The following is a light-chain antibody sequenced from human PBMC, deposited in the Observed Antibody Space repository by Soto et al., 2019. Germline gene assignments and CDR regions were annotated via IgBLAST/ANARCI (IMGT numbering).Light chain of an antibody. CDR3: QQYNNWIT. J-gene: IGKJ5*01. CDR2: AAS. CDR1: QSISIN. V-gene: IGKV3-15*01. Sequence: DIVLTQSPATLSMSPGERAILSCRASQSISINLAWYQQKPGQAPRLLIYAASNRATGVPARFSGSWSGTEFTLTISSLQSEDFAVYYCQQYNNWITFGQGTRLEIK.